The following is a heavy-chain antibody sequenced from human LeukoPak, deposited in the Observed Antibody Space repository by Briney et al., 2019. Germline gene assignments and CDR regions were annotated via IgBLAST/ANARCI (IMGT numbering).Heavy chain of an antibody. V-gene: IGHV1-69*04. CDR2: IIPILGIA. CDR1: GGTFSSYA. Sequence: ASVKVSCKASGGTFSSYAISWVRQAPGQGLEWMGRIIPILGIANYAQKFQGRVTITADKSTSTAYMELSSLRSEDTAVYYCARAMGAYLATLNWFDPWGQGTLVTVSS. J-gene: IGHJ5*02. CDR3: ARAMGAYLATLNWFDP. D-gene: IGHD1-26*01.